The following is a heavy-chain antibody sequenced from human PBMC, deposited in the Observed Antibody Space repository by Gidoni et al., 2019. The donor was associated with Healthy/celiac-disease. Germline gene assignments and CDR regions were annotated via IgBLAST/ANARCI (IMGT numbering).Heavy chain of an antibody. Sequence: QVPLVESGGGVVQPGRSLRLSCAASGFTFSSYAMHWVRQAPGKGLEWVAVISYDGSNKYYADSVKGRFTISRDNSKNTLYLQMNSLRAEDTAVYYCARTTKRWSGNSDFQHWGQGTLVTVSS. D-gene: IGHD2-15*01. CDR2: ISYDGSNK. V-gene: IGHV3-30-3*01. CDR3: ARTTKRWSGNSDFQH. J-gene: IGHJ1*01. CDR1: GFTFSSYA.